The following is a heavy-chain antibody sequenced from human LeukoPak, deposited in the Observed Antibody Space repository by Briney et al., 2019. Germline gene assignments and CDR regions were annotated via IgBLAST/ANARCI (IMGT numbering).Heavy chain of an antibody. CDR3: ARGGEIEYCSGASCLPIDY. D-gene: IGHD2-15*01. CDR1: GYTFTNYG. Sequence: ASVKVSCKPSGYTFTNYGISWVRQAPGQGLEWMGWISAYNRNTNYAQKFQGRVTMTTDTSTSTAYMELRSLRSDDTAVYYCARGGEIEYCSGASCLPIDYWGQGTQVTVSS. CDR2: ISAYNRNT. J-gene: IGHJ4*02. V-gene: IGHV1-18*01.